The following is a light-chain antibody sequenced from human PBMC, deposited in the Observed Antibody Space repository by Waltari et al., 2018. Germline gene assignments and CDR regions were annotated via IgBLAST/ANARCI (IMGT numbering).Light chain of an antibody. J-gene: IGKJ2*01. Sequence: DIQMTQSPSSLAASVGYRVTITCRASQSISKYLNWYQQKPGNAPNLLIYAASTLQSGVPSRFSGSGSGTDFALTITSLQPEDSAVYYCQQSYTTPMYTFGQGTKLEI. V-gene: IGKV1-39*01. CDR2: AAS. CDR3: QQSYTTPMYT. CDR1: QSISKY.